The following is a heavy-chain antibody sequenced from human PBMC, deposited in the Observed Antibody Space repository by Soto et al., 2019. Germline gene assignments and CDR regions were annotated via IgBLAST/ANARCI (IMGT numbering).Heavy chain of an antibody. V-gene: IGHV4-31*03. Sequence: SETLSLTCTVSGGSISSGGYYWSWIRQHPGKGLEWIGYIYYSGSTYYNPSLKSRVTISVDTSKNQFSLKLSSVTAADTAVYYCARDSIDYGDYDSGMDVWGQGTTVTVSS. CDR3: ARDSIDYGDYDSGMDV. D-gene: IGHD4-17*01. CDR1: GGSISSGGYY. J-gene: IGHJ6*02. CDR2: IYYSGST.